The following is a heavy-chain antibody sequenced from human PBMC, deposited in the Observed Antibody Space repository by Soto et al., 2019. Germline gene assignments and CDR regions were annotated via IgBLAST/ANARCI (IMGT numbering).Heavy chain of an antibody. CDR2: ISYSGST. CDR1: GGSIRSYY. J-gene: IGHJ4*02. Sequence: QVQLQEWGPELVKPSETLSLTCTVSGGSIRSYYWNWIRQPPGKGLEWIGYISYSGSTNYDPSLRSRVTTSVDTSKNQFSLKLNSVTAADTAVYYCARVERSSDWYPFDYWGQGILVTVSS. D-gene: IGHD6-19*01. V-gene: IGHV4-59*01. CDR3: ARVERSSDWYPFDY.